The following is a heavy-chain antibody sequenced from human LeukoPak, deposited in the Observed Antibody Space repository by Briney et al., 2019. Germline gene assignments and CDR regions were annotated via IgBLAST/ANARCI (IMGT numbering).Heavy chain of an antibody. CDR2: ISYDGKNE. CDR1: GFTFSGYP. CDR3: ARGRPETGTTWLVDS. D-gene: IGHD1-1*01. V-gene: IGHV3-30*04. J-gene: IGHJ4*02. Sequence: GKSLRLSCAASGFTFSGYPIHWVRQAPGKGLEWVAVISYDGKNEYYADSVKGRFTISRDNSKNTLYPQMNSLRAEDTAVFYCARGRPETGTTWLVDSWGQGTLVTVSS.